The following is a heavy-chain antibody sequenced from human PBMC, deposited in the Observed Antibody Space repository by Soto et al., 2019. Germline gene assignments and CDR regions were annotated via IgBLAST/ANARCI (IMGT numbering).Heavy chain of an antibody. V-gene: IGHV4-59*08. CDR2: IYYSGST. CDR3: ARQYYDILTGYQYYYMDV. J-gene: IGHJ6*03. CDR1: GGSISSYY. D-gene: IGHD3-9*01. Sequence: PSETLSLTCTVSGGSISSYYWSWILQPPGKGLEWIGYIYYSGSTNYNPSLKSRVTISVDTSKNQFSLKLSSVTAADTAVYYCARQYYDILTGYQYYYMDVWGKGTTVTVSS.